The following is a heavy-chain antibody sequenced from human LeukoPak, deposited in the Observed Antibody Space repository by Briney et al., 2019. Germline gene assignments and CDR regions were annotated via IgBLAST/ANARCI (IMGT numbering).Heavy chain of an antibody. CDR1: GYTFIDHY. Sequence: GASVKVSCKASGYTFIDHYLHWVRQAPGQGLEWMGWINPKSGGTNYAQKFRGRVTVTRDTSISAAYMEVIRLRSDDTAVYYCARDYGVLTPPDAFDIWGQGTMVTVSS. J-gene: IGHJ3*02. CDR2: INPKSGGT. D-gene: IGHD4-17*01. V-gene: IGHV1-2*02. CDR3: ARDYGVLTPPDAFDI.